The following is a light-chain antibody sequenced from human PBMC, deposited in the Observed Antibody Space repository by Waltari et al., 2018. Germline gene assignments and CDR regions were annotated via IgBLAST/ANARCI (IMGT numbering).Light chain of an antibody. Sequence: QSALTQPAPVSGSPGPAITISCPGTSSDAGGYTYVPWYQQHPGKAPKLMIYEVSNRPSGVSNRFSGSKSGNTASLTISGLQAEDEADYYCSSYTSSSTWVFGGGTKLTVL. J-gene: IGLJ3*02. CDR2: EVS. V-gene: IGLV2-14*01. CDR1: SSDAGGYTY. CDR3: SSYTSSSTWV.